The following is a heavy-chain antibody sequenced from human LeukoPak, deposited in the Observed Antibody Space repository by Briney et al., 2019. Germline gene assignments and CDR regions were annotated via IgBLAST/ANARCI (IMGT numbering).Heavy chain of an antibody. CDR3: ARGRSRGSGSYYYYYYYYMDV. CDR2: MNPNSGNT. J-gene: IGHJ6*03. CDR1: GYTFTSYD. Sequence: ASVKVSCKASGYTFTSYDINWVRQATGQGLEWMGWMNPNSGNTGYAQKFQGRVTMTRNTSISTAYMELSSLRSEDTAVYYCARGRSRGSGSYYYYYYYYMDVWGKGTTVTISS. V-gene: IGHV1-8*01. D-gene: IGHD3-10*01.